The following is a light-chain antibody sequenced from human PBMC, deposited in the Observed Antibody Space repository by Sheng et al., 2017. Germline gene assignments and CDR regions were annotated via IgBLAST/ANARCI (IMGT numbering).Light chain of an antibody. CDR2: AAA. CDR3: QQYGSSPLT. V-gene: IGKV3-20*01. CDR1: RSVVSNS. Sequence: EIVLTQSPGTLSLSPGEGATLSCRASRSVVSNSLAWYQHKPGQAPRLLMYAAATRATGIPDRFSGSGSGTDFTLIISRLEPEDFAVYYCQQYGSSPLTFGGGPKVDVK. J-gene: IGKJ4*01.